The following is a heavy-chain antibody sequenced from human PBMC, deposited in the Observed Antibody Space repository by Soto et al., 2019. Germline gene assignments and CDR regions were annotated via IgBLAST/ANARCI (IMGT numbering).Heavy chain of an antibody. CDR1: GGTFSSYA. CDR3: ANSFGYSSGRYDY. D-gene: IGHD6-19*01. CDR2: IIPIFGTA. V-gene: IGHV1-69*13. J-gene: IGHJ4*02. Sequence: SVKVSCKASGGTFSSYAISWVRQAPGQGLEWMGGIIPIFGTANYAQKFQGRVTITADESTSTAYMELSSLRSEDTAVYYCANSFGYSSGRYDYWGQGTLVTVSS.